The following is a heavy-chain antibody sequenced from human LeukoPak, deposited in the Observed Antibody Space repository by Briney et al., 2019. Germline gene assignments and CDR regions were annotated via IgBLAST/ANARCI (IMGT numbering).Heavy chain of an antibody. CDR1: GYSFTSYW. J-gene: IGHJ3*02. V-gene: IGHV5-10-1*01. Sequence: GESLRISCKGSGYSFTSYWISWVRQMPGKGLEWMGRIDPSDSYTNYSPSFQGHVTISADKSISTAYLQWSSLKASDTAMYYCATHCSSTSCYVQGSDAFDIWGQVTMVTVSS. CDR2: IDPSDSYT. CDR3: ATHCSSTSCYVQGSDAFDI. D-gene: IGHD2-2*01.